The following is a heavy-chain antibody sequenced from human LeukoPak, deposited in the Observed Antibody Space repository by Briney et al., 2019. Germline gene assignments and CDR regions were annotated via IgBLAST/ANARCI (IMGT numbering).Heavy chain of an antibody. CDR3: ARDWWDLPTSQIFDY. J-gene: IGHJ4*02. CDR2: TYYRYKWYY. D-gene: IGHD1-26*01. Sequence: SQTLSLTCAISGDSVSSNSAAWNWVRQSPSRGLEWLGRTYYRYKWYYDYAVSLKSRIIINPDTSKNQFSLQLNSVTPEDTAVYYCARDWWDLPTSQIFDYWGQGTLVTVSS. CDR1: GDSVSSNSAA. V-gene: IGHV6-1*01.